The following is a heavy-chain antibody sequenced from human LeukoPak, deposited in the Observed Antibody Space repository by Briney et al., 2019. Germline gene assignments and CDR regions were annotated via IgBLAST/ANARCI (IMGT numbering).Heavy chain of an antibody. CDR2: VNAGNGNT. CDR1: GYTFTSYA. CDR3: ARGSGSYTFDY. Sequence: GASVKVSCKASGYTFTSYAMHWVRQAPGQRLEWMGWVNAGNGNTKYSQKFQGRVTITRDTSASTAYMELSSLRSEDTAVYYCARGSGSYTFDYWGQGTLVTVSS. D-gene: IGHD3-10*01. J-gene: IGHJ4*02. V-gene: IGHV1-3*01.